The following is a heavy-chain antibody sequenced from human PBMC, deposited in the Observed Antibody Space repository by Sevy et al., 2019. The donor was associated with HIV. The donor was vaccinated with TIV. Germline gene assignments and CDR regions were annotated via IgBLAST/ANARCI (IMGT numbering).Heavy chain of an antibody. CDR1: VDSFNGHY. CDR2: VDHTGNI. CDR3: AREPMEAHGRGYFDI. J-gene: IGHJ4*03. D-gene: IGHD3-10*02. Sequence: SETLSLTCAVYVDSFNGHYWSWIRQVPGRGREWIGEVDHTGNITYNPALKNRLAMSVNRSTNQFSLNLTSLAAADTAVYYCAREPMEAHGRGYFDIWGHGNRVTVSS. V-gene: IGHV4-34*01.